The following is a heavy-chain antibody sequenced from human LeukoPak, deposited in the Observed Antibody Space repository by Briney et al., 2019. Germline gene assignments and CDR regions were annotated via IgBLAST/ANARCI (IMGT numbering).Heavy chain of an antibody. V-gene: IGHV4-4*07. D-gene: IGHD6-6*01. J-gene: IGHJ6*03. CDR2: IYTSGST. CDR3: AREGGEQLVTYFSYMDV. Sequence: SETLSLTCTVSGGSISSYYWSWIRQPAGKGLEWIGRIYTSGSTNYNPSLKSRVTMSVDTPKNQFSLKLSSVTAADTAVYYCAREGGEQLVTYFSYMDVWGKGTTVTVSS. CDR1: GGSISSYY.